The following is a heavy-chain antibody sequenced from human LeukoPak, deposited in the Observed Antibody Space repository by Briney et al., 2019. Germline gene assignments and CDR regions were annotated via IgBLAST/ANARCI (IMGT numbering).Heavy chain of an antibody. CDR3: AKNPTDYYYYYMDV. V-gene: IGHV1-46*01. J-gene: IGHJ6*03. CDR1: GYTFINNW. CDR2: INPTGTTT. Sequence: ASVKVPCKASGYTFINNWMHWVRQAPGQGLEWVGLINPTGTTTLYAQKFQGRVTLTRDMSTSTDYMELRSLKSEDTAVYYCAKNPTDYYYYYMDVWGKGTTVTVSS.